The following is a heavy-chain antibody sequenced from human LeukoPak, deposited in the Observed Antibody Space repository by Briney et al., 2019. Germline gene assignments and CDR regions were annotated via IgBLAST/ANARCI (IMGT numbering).Heavy chain of an antibody. CDR2: IYSDNT. D-gene: IGHD4/OR15-4a*01. V-gene: IGHV3-53*01. CDR3: ARRAGAYSHPYDY. J-gene: IGHJ4*02. Sequence: GGSLRLSCTVSGFTVSSNSMSWVRQAPGKELEWVSFIYSDNTHYSDSVKGRFTISRDNSKNTLYLQMNSLRAEDTAVYYCARRAGAYSHPYDYWGQGTLVTVSS. CDR1: GFTVSSNS.